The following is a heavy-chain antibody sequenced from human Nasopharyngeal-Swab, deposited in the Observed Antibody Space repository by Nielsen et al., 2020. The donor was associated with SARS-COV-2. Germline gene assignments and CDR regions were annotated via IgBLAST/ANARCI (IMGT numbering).Heavy chain of an antibody. Sequence: SETLSLTCTVSGGSISSYYWSWIRQPPGKGLEWIGYIYYSGSTNYNPSLKSRVTISVDTSKNQFSLKLSSVTAADTAVYYCARANYDSSGYYRYHFDYWGQGTLVTVSS. CDR1: GGSISSYY. J-gene: IGHJ4*02. D-gene: IGHD3-22*01. V-gene: IGHV4-59*01. CDR2: IYYSGST. CDR3: ARANYDSSGYYRYHFDY.